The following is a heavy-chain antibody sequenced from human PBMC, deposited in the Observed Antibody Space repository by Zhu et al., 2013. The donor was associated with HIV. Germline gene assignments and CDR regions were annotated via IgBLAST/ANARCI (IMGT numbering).Heavy chain of an antibody. Sequence: QMQLVQSGPEVKKPGTSVKVSCKASGFTFTSSAVQWVRQARGQRLEWIGWIVVGSGNTNYAQKFQERVTITRDMSTSTAYMELSSLRSEDTAVYYCAAEPYKLYQLLRGGYGGMDVWGQGTTVTVSS. D-gene: IGHD2-2*01. CDR1: GFTFTSSA. V-gene: IGHV1-58*01. J-gene: IGHJ6*02. CDR3: AAEPYKLYQLLRGGYGGMDV. CDR2: IVVGSGNT.